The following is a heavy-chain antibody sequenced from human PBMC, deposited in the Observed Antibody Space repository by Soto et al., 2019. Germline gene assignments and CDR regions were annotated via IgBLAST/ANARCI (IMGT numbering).Heavy chain of an antibody. CDR1: GGTFSSYA. CDR2: IIPIFGTA. V-gene: IGHV1-69*01. Sequence: QVQLVQSGAEVKKPGSSVKVSCKASGGTFSSYAISWVRQAPGQGLEWMGGIIPIFGTANYAQKFQGRVTITADESTITVNMEMSSLISEDTAVYFWAGSHGSGTSLELYYYYYYGMDVWGQGTTVIVSS. CDR3: AGSHGSGTSLELYYYYYYGMDV. D-gene: IGHD2-2*01. J-gene: IGHJ6*02.